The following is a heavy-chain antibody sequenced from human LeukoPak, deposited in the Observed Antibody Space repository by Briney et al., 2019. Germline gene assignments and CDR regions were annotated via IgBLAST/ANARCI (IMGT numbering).Heavy chain of an antibody. Sequence: ASVKVPCKASGGTFSSYAISWVRQAPGQGLEWMGWISAYNGNTNYAQKLQGRVTMTTDRSTSTAYMELRSLRSDDTAVYYCARVRTYSGSWYFVFPDFDYWGQGTLVTVSS. CDR3: ARVRTYSGSWYFVFPDFDY. CDR1: GGTFSSYA. V-gene: IGHV1-18*01. CDR2: ISAYNGNT. D-gene: IGHD6-13*01. J-gene: IGHJ4*02.